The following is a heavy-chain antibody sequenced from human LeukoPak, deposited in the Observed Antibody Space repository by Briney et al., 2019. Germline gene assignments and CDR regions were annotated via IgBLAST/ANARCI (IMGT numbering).Heavy chain of an antibody. D-gene: IGHD3-10*01. Sequence: PGGSLRLSCTASGFTFSNAGMNWVRQAPGKGLEWVGRIKTKSEGGTTDYAAPAKGRFTISRDDSKNALFLQMDSLKSDDTAMYYCTTEFKELGSFFYFYYMDVWGTGTTVTISS. J-gene: IGHJ6*03. CDR2: IKTKSEGGTT. CDR3: TTEFKELGSFFYFYYMDV. CDR1: GFTFSNAG. V-gene: IGHV3-15*01.